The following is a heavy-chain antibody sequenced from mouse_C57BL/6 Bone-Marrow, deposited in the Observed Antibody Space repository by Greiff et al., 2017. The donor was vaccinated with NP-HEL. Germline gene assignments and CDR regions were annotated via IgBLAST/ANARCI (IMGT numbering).Heavy chain of an antibody. CDR2: IYPRSGNT. J-gene: IGHJ2*01. D-gene: IGHD2-3*01. V-gene: IGHV1-81*01. CDR3: ARREGWLLRDY. CDR1: GYTFTSYG. Sequence: QVQLQQSGAELARPGASVKLSCKASGYTFTSYGISWVKQRTGQGLEWIGEIYPRSGNTYYNEKFKGKATLTADKSSSTAYMELRSLTSEDSAVYFCARREGWLLRDYWGQVTTLTVSS.